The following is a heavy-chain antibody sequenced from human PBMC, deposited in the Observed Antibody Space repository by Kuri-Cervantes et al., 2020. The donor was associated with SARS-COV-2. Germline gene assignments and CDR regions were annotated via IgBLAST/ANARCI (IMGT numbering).Heavy chain of an antibody. CDR2: IYYSGST. J-gene: IGHJ3*02. CDR3: TTDEGWFGENAFDI. Sequence: GSLRLSCTVPGVSVSSSNDYWGWIRQPPGKGLEWLGSIYYSGSTYYNPSLKSRVTISVDTFKNQFSLKLSSVTAADTAVYYCTTDEGWFGENAFDIWGQGTMVTVSS. CDR1: GVSVSSSNDY. V-gene: IGHV4-39*07. D-gene: IGHD3-10*01.